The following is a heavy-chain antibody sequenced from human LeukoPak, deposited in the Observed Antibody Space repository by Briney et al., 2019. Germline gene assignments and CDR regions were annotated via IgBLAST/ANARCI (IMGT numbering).Heavy chain of an antibody. CDR3: AKGQNQFSSTYYSY. Sequence: PGGSLRLSCAASGFTFSSYSMNWVRQAPGKGLEWVSYISSSSSTIYYADSVKGRFTISRDNSKNTLYLQMNSLRAEDTAVYYCAKGQNQFSSTYYSYWGQGTLVTVSS. CDR2: ISSSSSTI. J-gene: IGHJ4*02. D-gene: IGHD3-22*01. CDR1: GFTFSSYS. V-gene: IGHV3-48*01.